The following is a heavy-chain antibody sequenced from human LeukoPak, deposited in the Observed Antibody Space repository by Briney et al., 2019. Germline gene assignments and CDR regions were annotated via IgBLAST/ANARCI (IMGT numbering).Heavy chain of an antibody. CDR3: ARAGGSTVSHSDY. CDR2: ISSSTSYI. D-gene: IGHD4-17*01. CDR1: GFTFSSYS. Sequence: GGSLRLSCAASGFTFSSYSMNWVSQAPGKGLEWVSSISSSTSYIYYADSVKGRFTISKDNAKNSLYLQMNSLRAEDTAVYYCARAGGSTVSHSDYWGQGTLVTVSS. J-gene: IGHJ4*02. V-gene: IGHV3-21*01.